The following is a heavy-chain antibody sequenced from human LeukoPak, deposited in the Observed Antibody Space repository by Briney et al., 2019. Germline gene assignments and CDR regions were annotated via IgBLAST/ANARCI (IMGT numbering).Heavy chain of an antibody. V-gene: IGHV3-66*04. CDR1: GFTVSSNY. J-gene: IGHJ4*02. D-gene: IGHD6-19*01. Sequence: GGSLRLSCAASGFTVSSNYMSWVRQAPGKGLEWVSVIYSGGSTYYADSVKGRFTISRDNSKNTLYLQVNSLRAEDTAVYYCASHTYSSGWYYFDYWGQGTLVTVSS. CDR3: ASHTYSSGWYYFDY. CDR2: IYSGGST.